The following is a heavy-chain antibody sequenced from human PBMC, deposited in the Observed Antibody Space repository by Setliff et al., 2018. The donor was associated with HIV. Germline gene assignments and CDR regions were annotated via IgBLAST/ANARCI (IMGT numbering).Heavy chain of an antibody. CDR2: VYYTGST. CDR1: GGSISSGGYY. V-gene: IGHV4-39*07. D-gene: IGHD1-26*01. J-gene: IGHJ4*02. Sequence: KASETLSLTCTVSGGSISSGGYYWGWIRQPPGKGLEWIGNVYYTGSTYYNPPLKSRVTISIDTSKNQFSLKLSSVTAADTAVYYCARLPLRSGSPIDYWGQGTLVTVSS. CDR3: ARLPLRSGSPIDY.